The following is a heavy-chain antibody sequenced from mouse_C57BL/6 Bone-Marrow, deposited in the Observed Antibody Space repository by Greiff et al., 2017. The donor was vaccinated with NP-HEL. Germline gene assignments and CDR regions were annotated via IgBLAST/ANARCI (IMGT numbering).Heavy chain of an antibody. CDR2: IDPENGDT. V-gene: IGHV14-4*01. D-gene: IGHD2-2*01. CDR3: TTSGGLPLYFDY. CDR1: GFNIKDDY. J-gene: IGHJ2*01. Sequence: VQLQQSGAELVRPGASVKLSCTASGFNIKDDYMHWVKQRPEQGLEWIGWIDPENGDTAYASKFQGKATITADTSSNTAYLQLSSLTSEDTAVYYCTTSGGLPLYFDYWGQGTTLTVSS.